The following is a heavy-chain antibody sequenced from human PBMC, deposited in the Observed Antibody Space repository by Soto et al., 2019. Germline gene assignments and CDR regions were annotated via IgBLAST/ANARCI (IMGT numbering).Heavy chain of an antibody. CDR2: IYYSGST. Sequence: PSETLSLTCTVSGGSISSGGYYWSWIRQHPGKGLEWIGYIYYSGSTYYNPSLKSRVTISVDTSKNQFSLKLSSVTAADTAVYYCAREGAVDYYGSGSSQSYYYYGMDVWGQGTTVTVSS. V-gene: IGHV4-31*03. CDR1: GGSISSGGYY. D-gene: IGHD3-10*01. CDR3: AREGAVDYYGSGSSQSYYYYGMDV. J-gene: IGHJ6*02.